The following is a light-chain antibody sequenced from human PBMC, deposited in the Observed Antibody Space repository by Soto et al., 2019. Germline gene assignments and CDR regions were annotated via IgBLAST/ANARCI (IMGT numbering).Light chain of an antibody. V-gene: IGKV1-5*01. Sequence: DIQMTQSPAMVSAWVGDRVTITCRPSQNVSTWLAWYQQKSGKAPKLLIYDVSNLESGVPSRFSGSGSGTEFSLTIRGLQPDDFATYYCQQYDSYRTFGQGTKVDIK. CDR3: QQYDSYRT. CDR1: QNVSTW. J-gene: IGKJ1*01. CDR2: DVS.